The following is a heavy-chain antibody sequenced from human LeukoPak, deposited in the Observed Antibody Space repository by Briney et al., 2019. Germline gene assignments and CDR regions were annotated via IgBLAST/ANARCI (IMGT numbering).Heavy chain of an antibody. CDR2: INQDGSEK. CDR3: ARDRVWTVLY. CDR1: GFTFSSYS. D-gene: IGHD6-13*01. V-gene: IGHV3-7*01. Sequence: GSLRLSCAASGFTFSSYSMSWVRQAPGKGLDWVANINQDGSEKYYVDSVKGRFTISRDNAKNSLYLQMNSLRAEDTAVYYCARDRVWTVLYWGQGTLVTVSS. J-gene: IGHJ4*02.